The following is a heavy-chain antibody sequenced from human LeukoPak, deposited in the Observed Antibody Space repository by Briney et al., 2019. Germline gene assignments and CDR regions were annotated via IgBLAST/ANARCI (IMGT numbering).Heavy chain of an antibody. Sequence: GGSLRLSCAVSGITLSNYVMTWVRQAPGKGLEWVAGISDTGGRTNYADSVKGRFTISRDNPKNTLYLQMNSLRAEDTAVYFCAKRGVVIRVILVGFHKEAYYFDSWGQGALVTVSS. J-gene: IGHJ4*02. CDR2: ISDTGGRT. CDR1: GITLSNYV. D-gene: IGHD3-22*01. V-gene: IGHV3-23*01. CDR3: AKRGVVIRVILVGFHKEAYYFDS.